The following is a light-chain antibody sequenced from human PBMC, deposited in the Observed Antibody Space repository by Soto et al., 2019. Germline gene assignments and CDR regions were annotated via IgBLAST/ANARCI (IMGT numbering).Light chain of an antibody. CDR3: MQTLQTPGT. CDR1: QSLLHSNGKNY. J-gene: IGKJ1*01. Sequence: DIVMTQSPLSLPVTPGEPASICCRSSQSLLHSNGKNYLDWYLQRPGQSPQLLIYSGSNRASGVPDTFSGRGSGTDFTLQISRVEAEDVGVYYCMQTLQTPGTFGLGTKVDIK. CDR2: SGS. V-gene: IGKV2-28*01.